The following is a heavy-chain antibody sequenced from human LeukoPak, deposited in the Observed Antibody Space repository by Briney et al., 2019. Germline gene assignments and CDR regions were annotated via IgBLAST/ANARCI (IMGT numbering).Heavy chain of an antibody. D-gene: IGHD3-10*02. CDR1: GFTFSTYW. CDR3: GSPRTFSGRNVLDM. Sequence: GGSLRLSCAAAGFTFSTYWIHWVRQVPGKGLVWVSRINSDGRTTGYADSVKGRFTISRDNAKTTLYLQMNSLRVEDTAVYYCGSPRTFSGRNVLDMWGQGTMVTVSS. CDR2: INSDGRTT. V-gene: IGHV3-74*01. J-gene: IGHJ3*02.